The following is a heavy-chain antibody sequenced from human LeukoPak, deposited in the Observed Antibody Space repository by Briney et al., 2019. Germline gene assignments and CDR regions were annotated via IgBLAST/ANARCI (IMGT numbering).Heavy chain of an antibody. D-gene: IGHD3-10*01. CDR1: GFTFSSYS. J-gene: IGHJ4*02. Sequence: PGGSLRLSCAASGFTFSSYSMNWVRQAPGKGLEWVSYISSSSYTNYADSVKGRFTISRDNAKNSLYLQMNSLRAEDTAVYYCARQGSGSYYIGYYFDYWGQGTLVTVSS. CDR3: ARQGSGSYYIGYYFDY. V-gene: IGHV3-21*05. CDR2: ISSSSYT.